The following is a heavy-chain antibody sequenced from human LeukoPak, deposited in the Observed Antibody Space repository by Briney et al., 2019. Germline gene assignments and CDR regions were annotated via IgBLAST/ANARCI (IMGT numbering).Heavy chain of an antibody. D-gene: IGHD4-17*01. CDR2: IYYSGST. Sequence: PSETLSLTCTVSGGSISSYYWGWIRQPPGKGLEWIGSIYYSGSTYYNPSLKSRVTISVDTSKNQFSLKLSSVTAADTAVYYCAGSFTVNWFDPWGQGTLVTVSS. J-gene: IGHJ5*02. V-gene: IGHV4-39*01. CDR1: GGSISSYY. CDR3: AGSFTVNWFDP.